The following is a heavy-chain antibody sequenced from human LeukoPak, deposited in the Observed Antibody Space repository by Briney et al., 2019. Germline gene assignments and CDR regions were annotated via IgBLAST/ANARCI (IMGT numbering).Heavy chain of an antibody. J-gene: IGHJ4*02. Sequence: SETLSLTCTVSGGSISSYYWSWIRQPQGKGLEWIGYIYYSGTTNYNPFLKCRVTISVYTSKNQFSLKLSSVTAADTAVYYCARGVYIAAAQYGYWGQGTLVTVSS. V-gene: IGHV4-59*01. CDR3: ARGVYIAAAQYGY. CDR1: GGSISSYY. CDR2: IYYSGTT. D-gene: IGHD6-13*01.